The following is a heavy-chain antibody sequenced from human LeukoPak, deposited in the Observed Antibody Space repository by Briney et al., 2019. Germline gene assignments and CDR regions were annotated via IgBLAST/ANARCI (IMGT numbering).Heavy chain of an antibody. CDR1: GFTFSSYS. V-gene: IGHV3-21*01. J-gene: IGHJ4*02. D-gene: IGHD3-3*01. CDR2: ISSSSSYI. Sequence: GGSLRLSCAASGFTFSSYSMNWVRQAPGKGLEWVSSISSSSSYIYYADSVKGRFTISRDNAKNSLYLQMNSLRAEDTAVYYCARDQVPITIFGVGSQTFDYWGQGTLVTVSS. CDR3: ARDQVPITIFGVGSQTFDY.